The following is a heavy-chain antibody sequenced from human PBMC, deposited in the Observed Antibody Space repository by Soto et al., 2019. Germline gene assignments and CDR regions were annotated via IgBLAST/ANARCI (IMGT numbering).Heavy chain of an antibody. CDR1: GGSISSGGYY. J-gene: IGHJ4*02. V-gene: IGHV4-31*03. CDR2: IYYSGST. D-gene: IGHD6-13*01. CDR3: ASEGSSSWYFDY. Sequence: QVQLQESGPGLVKPSQTLSLTCTVSGGSISSGGYYWSWIRQHPGKGLEWIGYIYYSGSTYYNPSLTSRVTISVDTSKNQCSLKLSSVTAADTAVYYCASEGSSSWYFDYWGQGTLVTVSS.